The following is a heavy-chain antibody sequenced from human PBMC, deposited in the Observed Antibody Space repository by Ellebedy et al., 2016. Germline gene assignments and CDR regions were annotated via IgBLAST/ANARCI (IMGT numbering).Heavy chain of an antibody. CDR3: ASYDSSDDAFDI. D-gene: IGHD3-22*01. J-gene: IGHJ3*02. CDR1: GFTFSSNG. CDR2: IWYDGSKK. V-gene: IGHV3-33*03. Sequence: GESLKISXAASGFTFSSNGMHWVRQAPGKGLEWVAVIWYDGSKKYYADSVKGRFTISRDNLQNKLYLQMNSLRVEDTAVYYCASYDSSDDAFDIWGQGTMVTVSS.